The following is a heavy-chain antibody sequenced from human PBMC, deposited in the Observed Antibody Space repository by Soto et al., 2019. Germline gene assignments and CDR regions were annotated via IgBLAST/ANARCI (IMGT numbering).Heavy chain of an antibody. CDR3: ARPLSRYCSSTSCHRYYYMDV. CDR2: ISAYNGNT. Sequence: ASVKVSCKASGYTFTSYGISWVRQAPGQGLEWMGWISAYNGNTNYAQKLQGRVTMTTDTSTSTAYMELRSLRSDDTAVYYCARPLSRYCSSTSCHRYYYMDVWGKGTTVTVSS. CDR1: GYTFTSYG. D-gene: IGHD2-2*01. J-gene: IGHJ6*03. V-gene: IGHV1-18*01.